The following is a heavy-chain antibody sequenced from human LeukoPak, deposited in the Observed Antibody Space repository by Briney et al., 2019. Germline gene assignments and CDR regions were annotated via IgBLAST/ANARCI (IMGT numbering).Heavy chain of an antibody. CDR2: ISNDGSKK. J-gene: IGHJ4*02. CDR3: AKDRYSYAFEYSDS. Sequence: GGSLRLSCAASGFAFSSYGMHWVRQAPGKGLDWVAVISNDGSKKYYADSVKGRFTISRDNSKNTLSLQVSSLRTEDTAVYYCAKDRYSYAFEYSDSWGQGTLVTVSS. V-gene: IGHV3-30*18. D-gene: IGHD5-18*01. CDR1: GFAFSSYG.